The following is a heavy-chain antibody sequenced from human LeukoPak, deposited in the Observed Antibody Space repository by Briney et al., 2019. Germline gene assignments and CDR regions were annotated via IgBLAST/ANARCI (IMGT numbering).Heavy chain of an antibody. Sequence: PSETLSLTCAVYVGSFSGYYWSWIRQVPGEGLEWLGELNQRGRSNYDTYLKSRVTISVDTSKNQISLTLSFVTATDTAVYYCARGWFGFWHNSYADDNAFDVWGPGTMVTVSS. CDR1: VGSFSGYY. V-gene: IGHV4-34*01. J-gene: IGHJ3*01. CDR3: ARGWFGFWHNSYADDNAFDV. CDR2: LNQRGRS. D-gene: IGHD5-18*01.